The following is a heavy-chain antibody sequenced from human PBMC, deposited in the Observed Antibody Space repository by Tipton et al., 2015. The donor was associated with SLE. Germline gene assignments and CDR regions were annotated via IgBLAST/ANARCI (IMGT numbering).Heavy chain of an antibody. D-gene: IGHD4-17*01. J-gene: IGHJ4*02. Sequence: QLVQSGADVKKPGASVKVSCKASGYTFTNYVVSLVRQAPGQGLEWMGAISAYNGDPDYAQKFQGRVTMTTDTSTRTAFMELRGLTSDDTAMCYCAREEAPGYGVERRNYWGLGTLVTVSS. CDR1: GYTFTNYV. V-gene: IGHV1-18*01. CDR2: ISAYNGDP. CDR3: AREEAPGYGVERRNY.